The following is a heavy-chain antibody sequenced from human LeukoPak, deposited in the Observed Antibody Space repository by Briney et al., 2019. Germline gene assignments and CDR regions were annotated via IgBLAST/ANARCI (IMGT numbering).Heavy chain of an antibody. J-gene: IGHJ4*02. D-gene: IGHD6-13*01. CDR2: INTNTGNP. V-gene: IGHV7-4-1*02. CDR1: GYTFTSYA. Sequence: ASVKVSCKASGYTFTSYAMNWVRQAPGQGLEWMGWINTNTGNPTYAQGFTGRFVFSLDTSVSTAYLQISSLKAEDTAVYYCARDSPLQQLEQGGDYFDYWGQGTLVTVSS. CDR3: ARDSPLQQLEQGGDYFDY.